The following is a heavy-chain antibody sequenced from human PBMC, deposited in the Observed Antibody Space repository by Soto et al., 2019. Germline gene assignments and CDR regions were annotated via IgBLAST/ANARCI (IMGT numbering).Heavy chain of an antibody. CDR3: AISSYSDSSGYYYFDY. J-gene: IGHJ4*02. Sequence: GASVKVSCKASGYTFTGYYLHWVRQAPGQGLEWMGWINPNSGGTNYAQTFQGRVTMTRDTSISTAYMELSRLRSVDTAGYYCAISSYSDSSGYYYFDYWGQRPMVIVSS. CDR1: GYTFTGYY. CDR2: INPNSGGT. V-gene: IGHV1-2*02. D-gene: IGHD3-22*01.